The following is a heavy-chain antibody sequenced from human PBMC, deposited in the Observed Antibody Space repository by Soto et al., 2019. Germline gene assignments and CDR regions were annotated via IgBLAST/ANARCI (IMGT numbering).Heavy chain of an antibody. CDR3: ARDGTASEWELLHY. Sequence: GASVKVSYKASGYTFTSYGISWVRQAPGQGLEWMGWISAYNGNTNYAQKLQGRVTMTTDTSTSTAYMELRSLRSDDTAVYYCARDGTASEWELLHYWGQGTLVTVSS. CDR2: ISAYNGNT. D-gene: IGHD1-26*01. CDR1: GYTFTSYG. J-gene: IGHJ4*02. V-gene: IGHV1-18*01.